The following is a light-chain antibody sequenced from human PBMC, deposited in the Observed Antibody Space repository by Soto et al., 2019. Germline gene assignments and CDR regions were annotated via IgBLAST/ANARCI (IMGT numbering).Light chain of an antibody. V-gene: IGKV3-20*01. Sequence: EIVLTQSPGTLSLSPGERATLSCRASESVSDNYLAWYQQRSGQAPRLVIYGASSRASAVPDRFSGSGSGADFTLTISRLEPEDFAVYYCQQYGSSPLTLGGGTRLEIK. CDR2: GAS. CDR3: QQYGSSPLT. CDR1: ESVSDNY. J-gene: IGKJ5*01.